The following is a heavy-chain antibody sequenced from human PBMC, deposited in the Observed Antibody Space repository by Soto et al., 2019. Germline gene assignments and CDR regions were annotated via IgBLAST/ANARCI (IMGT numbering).Heavy chain of an antibody. D-gene: IGHD2-8*01. V-gene: IGHV3-7*03. Sequence: QPGGSLRLSCAASGFTFSSYWMSWVRQAPGKGLEWVANIKQDGSEKYYVDSVKGRFTISRDNAKNSLYLQMNSLRAEDTAVYYCASTSTNYYYYGMDVWGQGTTVTVSS. J-gene: IGHJ6*02. CDR2: IKQDGSEK. CDR1: GFTFSSYW. CDR3: ASTSTNYYYYGMDV.